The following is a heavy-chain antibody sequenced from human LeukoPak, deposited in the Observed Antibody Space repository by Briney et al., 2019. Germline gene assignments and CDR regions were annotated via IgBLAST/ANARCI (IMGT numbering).Heavy chain of an antibody. J-gene: IGHJ5*02. CDR1: GFTFSSYG. CDR2: ISYDGSNK. D-gene: IGHD6-19*01. V-gene: IGHV3-30*18. CDR3: AKGPMAVAGAPSNWFDP. Sequence: PGRSLRLSCAASGFTFSSYGMHWVRQAPGKGLEWVAVISYDGSNKYYADSVKGRFTISRDNSKNTLYLQMNSLRAEDTAVYYCAKGPMAVAGAPSNWFDPWGQGTLVTVSS.